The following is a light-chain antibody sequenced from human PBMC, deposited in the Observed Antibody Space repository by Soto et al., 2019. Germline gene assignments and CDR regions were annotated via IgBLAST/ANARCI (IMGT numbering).Light chain of an antibody. V-gene: IGKV3-15*01. CDR1: QSVSNN. CDR2: GAS. Sequence: EILMTQSPATLSVSPVDRATLSCRASQSVSNNLAWYQQRPGQAPRLLIYGASTRATGIPARFSGSGSGTEFTLRISRLEPEDSAVYYCQQYGSSPTFGGGTKVDIK. CDR3: QQYGSSPT. J-gene: IGKJ4*01.